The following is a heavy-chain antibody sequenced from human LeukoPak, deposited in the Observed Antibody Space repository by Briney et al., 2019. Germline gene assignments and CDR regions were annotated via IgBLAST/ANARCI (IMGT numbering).Heavy chain of an antibody. Sequence: SQTLSLTCAISGDSVSSNSAAWNWIRQSPSRGLEWLGRTYYRSKWYKEYAVSVKSRITINPDTSKNQFSLQLNSVTPEDTAVYYCARDQTYSNYPVYFDYWGQGTLVTVSS. CDR3: ARDQTYSNYPVYFDY. J-gene: IGHJ4*02. D-gene: IGHD4-11*01. V-gene: IGHV6-1*01. CDR1: GDSVSSNSAA. CDR2: TYYRSKWYK.